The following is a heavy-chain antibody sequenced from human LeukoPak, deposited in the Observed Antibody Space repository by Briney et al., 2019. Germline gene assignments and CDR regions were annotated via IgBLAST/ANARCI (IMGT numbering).Heavy chain of an antibody. CDR3: ARERMVRGAIYYYYYGMDV. D-gene: IGHD3-10*01. J-gene: IGHJ6*02. V-gene: IGHV3-48*03. CDR1: GFTFSSYE. Sequence: PAGSLRLSCAASGFTFSSYEMNWVRQAPGKGLEWVSYISSSGSTIYYADSVKGRFTISRDNAKNSLYLQMNSLRAEDTAVYYCARERMVRGAIYYYYYGMDVWGQGTTVTVSS. CDR2: ISSSGSTI.